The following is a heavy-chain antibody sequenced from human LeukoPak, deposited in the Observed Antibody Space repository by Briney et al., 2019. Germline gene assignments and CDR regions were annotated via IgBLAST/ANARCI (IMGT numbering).Heavy chain of an antibody. CDR1: GGSISSYY. D-gene: IGHD2-2*01. J-gene: IGHJ2*01. CDR3: ARETHMYCKSNSCYGYFDL. Sequence: SETLSLTCTVSGGSISSYYWSWIRQPLGKGLEWIGYIYYSGSTNYNPSLKSRVTISVDTSKNQFSLKLSSVTAADTAVYYCARETHMYCKSNSCYGYFDLWGRGTLVTVSS. CDR2: IYYSGST. V-gene: IGHV4-59*01.